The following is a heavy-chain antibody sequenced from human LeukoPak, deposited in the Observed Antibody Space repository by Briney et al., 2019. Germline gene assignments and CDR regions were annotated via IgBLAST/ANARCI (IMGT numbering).Heavy chain of an antibody. V-gene: IGHV1-2*02. CDR2: INPNSGGT. D-gene: IGHD3-10*01. J-gene: IGHJ4*02. Sequence: ASVKVSCTASGYTFTGYFIHWVRQAPGQGLEWMGWINPNSGGTNYAQKLQGRVTMTTDTSTSTAYMELRSLRSDDTAVYYCAAGGSGSWLYVYWGQGTLVTVSS. CDR3: AAGGSGSWLYVY. CDR1: GYTFTGYF.